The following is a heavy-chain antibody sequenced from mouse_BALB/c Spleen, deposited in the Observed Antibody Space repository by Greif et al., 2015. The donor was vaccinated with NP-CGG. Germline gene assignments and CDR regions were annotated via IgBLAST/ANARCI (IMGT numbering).Heavy chain of an antibody. J-gene: IGHJ2*01. Sequence: LVESGAELVRPGSSVKISCKASGYAFSSYWMNWVKQRPGQGLEWIGQIYPGDGDTNYNGKFKGKATLTADKSSSTAYMQLSSLTSEDSAVYSCARVGNHYFDYWGQGTTLTVSS. CDR1: GYAFSSYW. V-gene: IGHV1-80*01. D-gene: IGHD2-1*01. CDR2: IYPGDGDT. CDR3: ARVGNHYFDY.